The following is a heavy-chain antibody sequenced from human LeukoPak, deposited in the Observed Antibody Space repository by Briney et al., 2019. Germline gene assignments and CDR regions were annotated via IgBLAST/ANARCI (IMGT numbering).Heavy chain of an antibody. CDR3: TTAGGSGRYAFDY. J-gene: IGHJ4*02. D-gene: IGHD6-19*01. Sequence: GGSQRLSCAASGFTFSSSWMHWVRQAPGKGPVWVSRINSDGSNTVYADSVKGRFSISRDNAKNTVYLQMSSLRVEDTGVYYCTTAGGSGRYAFDYWGQGTLVTVSS. V-gene: IGHV3-74*01. CDR1: GFTFSSSW. CDR2: INSDGSNT.